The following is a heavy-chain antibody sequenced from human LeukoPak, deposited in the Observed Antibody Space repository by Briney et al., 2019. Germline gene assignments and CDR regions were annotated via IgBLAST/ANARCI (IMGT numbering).Heavy chain of an antibody. CDR2: INPNSGGT. V-gene: IGHV1-2*04. CDR3: ARAAPSNDYGNNWFDP. CDR1: GYTFTGYY. D-gene: IGHD4-17*01. Sequence: ASVKVSCKASGYTFTGYYMHWVRQAPGQGLEWMGWINPNSGGTNYAQKFQGWVTMTRDTSISTAYMELSRLRSDDSAVYYCARAAPSNDYGNNWFDPWGQGTLVTVSS. J-gene: IGHJ5*02.